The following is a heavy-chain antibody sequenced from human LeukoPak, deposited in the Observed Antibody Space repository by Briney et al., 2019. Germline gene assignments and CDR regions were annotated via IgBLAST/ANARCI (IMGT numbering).Heavy chain of an antibody. V-gene: IGHV4-59*01. J-gene: IGHJ5*02. CDR2: ISNGNT. CDR3: ARDKAHTYGRYFDP. D-gene: IGHD5-18*01. Sequence: PSETLSLTCSVSGGSISTYYWNWIRETPGKGLEWIGHISNGNTDYDPSLKSRVTISVDTSKNQFSLKLTSVTAADTAIYYCARDKAHTYGRYFDPWGQGALVTVSS. CDR1: GGSISTYY.